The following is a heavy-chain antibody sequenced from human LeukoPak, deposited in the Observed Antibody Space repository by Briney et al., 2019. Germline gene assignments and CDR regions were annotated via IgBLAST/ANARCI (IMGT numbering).Heavy chain of an antibody. CDR2: IYYSGST. J-gene: IGHJ4*02. CDR3: ARIGMTTVDY. Sequence: PSETLSLTCTVSGGSISSYYWSWIRQPPGKGLEWIGYIYYSGSTNYNPSLKSRVTISVDTSKNQFSLKLSSVTAADTAVYYCARIGMTTVDYWGQGTLVTVSS. D-gene: IGHD4-17*01. CDR1: GGSISSYY. V-gene: IGHV4-59*01.